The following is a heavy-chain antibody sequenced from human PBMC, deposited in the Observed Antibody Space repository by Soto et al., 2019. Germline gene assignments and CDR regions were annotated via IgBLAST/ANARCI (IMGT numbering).Heavy chain of an antibody. CDR2: ISGSGGST. J-gene: IGHJ4*02. Sequence: PGGSLRLSCAASGFTFSSYAMSWVRQAPGKGLEWVSAISGSGGSTYYADSVKGRFTISRDNSKNTLYLQMNSLRAEDTAVYYCAKQGPVTMIVVVVFPVDYWGQGTLVTVSS. CDR3: AKQGPVTMIVVVVFPVDY. V-gene: IGHV3-23*01. D-gene: IGHD3-22*01. CDR1: GFTFSSYA.